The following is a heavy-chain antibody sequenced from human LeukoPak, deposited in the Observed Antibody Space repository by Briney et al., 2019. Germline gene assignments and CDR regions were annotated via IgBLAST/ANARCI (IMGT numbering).Heavy chain of an antibody. J-gene: IGHJ3*01. CDR2: IHTGGST. D-gene: IGHD3-22*01. CDR3: ARIFDRDV. Sequence: PSETLSLTCSISGGSLFTYYWSWVRQPAGKGLEWIGRIHTGGSTNYSPSLKSRVTMSLDTSKNQFSLKLASVTAADTAVYYCARIFDRDVWGQGTLVTVSS. CDR1: GGSLFTYY. V-gene: IGHV4-4*07.